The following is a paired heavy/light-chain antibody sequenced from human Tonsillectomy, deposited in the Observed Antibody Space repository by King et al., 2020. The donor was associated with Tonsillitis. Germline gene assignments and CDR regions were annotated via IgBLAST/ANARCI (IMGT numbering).Light chain of an antibody. J-gene: IGKJ1*01. V-gene: IGKV3-11*01. CDR2: DAS. CDR1: QSVSIY. Sequence: IVLTQSPATLSLSPGERATLSCRASQSVSIYLAWYQQKPGQAPRLLIYDASKRATGIPARFSGSGSGTDFTLTISSLEPEDFAVYYCQQRTDWTFGQGTKVEIK. CDR3: QQRTDWT.
Heavy chain of an antibody. J-gene: IGHJ5*02. D-gene: IGHD4-17*01. CDR2: IYPGDSNT. Sequence: EVQLAQSGAEMRKPGESLKISCKGSGYNFASYWIGWVRQMPGKGLEWMGIIYPGDSNTRYISSFQGQFTISADKSISTAYLQWNSLKASDTAMYYCARLTKSDHGDTGGGWFDPWGQGTLVTVSS. CDR3: ARLTKSDHGDTGGGWFDP. V-gene: IGHV5-51*01. CDR1: GYNFASYW.